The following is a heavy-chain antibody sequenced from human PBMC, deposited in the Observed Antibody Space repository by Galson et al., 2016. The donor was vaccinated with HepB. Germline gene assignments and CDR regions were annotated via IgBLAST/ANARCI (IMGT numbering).Heavy chain of an antibody. D-gene: IGHD6-19*01. Sequence: SLRLSCAASGFTFTTYAMSWGRQAPEKGLEWVSALSGSGDATFYADSVKGRFTISRANSKNTVYLEMNSLRAEDTAIYYCAKDTDVEAVAGYWGQGTLVTVSS. CDR1: GFTFTTYA. V-gene: IGHV3-23*01. J-gene: IGHJ4*02. CDR2: LSGSGDAT. CDR3: AKDTDVEAVAGY.